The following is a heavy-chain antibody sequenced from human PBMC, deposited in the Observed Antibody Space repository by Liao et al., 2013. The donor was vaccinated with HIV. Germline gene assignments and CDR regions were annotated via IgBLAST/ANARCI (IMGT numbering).Heavy chain of an antibody. CDR3: ARGSQFLWFGESCSVFDY. V-gene: IGHV4-4*07. J-gene: IGHJ4*02. Sequence: QVQLHESGPGLVRPSETLSLTCTVSGGSISSYYWHWIRQPAGKGLEWIGSIYYTGNTYYSPSLNSRVTISVGTSKKYFSLKLSSVTAADTAVYYCARGSQFLWFGESCSVFDYWGQGTPVIVSS. CDR2: IYYTGNT. CDR1: GGSISSYY. D-gene: IGHD3-10*01.